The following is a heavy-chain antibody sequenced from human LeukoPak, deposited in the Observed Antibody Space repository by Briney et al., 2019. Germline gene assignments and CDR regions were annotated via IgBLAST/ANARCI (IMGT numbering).Heavy chain of an antibody. D-gene: IGHD2-15*01. CDR2: ISAYNGNT. Sequence: ASVKVSFKSSVYTFTSYGISWVRQAPGQGLEWVGWISAYNGNTNNPQKLQGRVTMTTDTSTSTAYMELRRLRSDDAAVYYCARDVVAATNDYYDMDVWGQGTTVTVSS. V-gene: IGHV1-18*01. J-gene: IGHJ6*02. CDR3: ARDVVAATNDYYDMDV. CDR1: VYTFTSYG.